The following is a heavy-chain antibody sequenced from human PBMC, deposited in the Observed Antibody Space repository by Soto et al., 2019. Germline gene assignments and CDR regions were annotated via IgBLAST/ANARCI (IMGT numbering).Heavy chain of an antibody. D-gene: IGHD1-26*01. CDR3: ARVGGGSYWEVDYYYGMDV. V-gene: IGHV1-69*12. CDR1: GGTFSSYA. Sequence: QVQLVQSGAEVKKPGSSVKVSCKASGGTFSSYAISWVRQAPGQGLEWMGGIIPIFGTANYAQKFPGRVTITADESTSTAYMELSSLRSEDTAVYYCARVGGGSYWEVDYYYGMDVWGQGTTVTVSS. CDR2: IIPIFGTA. J-gene: IGHJ6*02.